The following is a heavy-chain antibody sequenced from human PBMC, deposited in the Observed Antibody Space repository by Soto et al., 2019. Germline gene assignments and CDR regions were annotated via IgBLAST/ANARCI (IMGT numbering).Heavy chain of an antibody. CDR1: GYTFTTFW. Sequence: GESLKISCKGSGYTFTTFWIAWVRQMPGEGLEWMGIINPADSDTRYSPSFQGQVTISADKSTTTAYLQCSSLKASDTAIYYCARHLGGSSGWPYFDYWGQGTADTVYS. CDR3: ARHLGGSSGWPYFDY. V-gene: IGHV5-51*01. J-gene: IGHJ4*02. D-gene: IGHD6-19*01. CDR2: INPADSDT.